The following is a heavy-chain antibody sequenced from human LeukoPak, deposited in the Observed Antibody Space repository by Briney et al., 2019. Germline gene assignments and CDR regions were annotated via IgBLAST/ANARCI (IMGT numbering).Heavy chain of an antibody. D-gene: IGHD2-15*01. CDR1: GYTFTGYY. CDR3: ARGLSGPYYYYYMDV. Sequence: EASVKVSCKASGYTFTGYYMHWVRQAPGQGLEWMGWINPNSGGTNYAQKFQGRVTMTRDTSISTAYMEMSRLRSDDTAVYYCARGLSGPYYYYYMDVWGKGTSVTVSS. J-gene: IGHJ6*03. V-gene: IGHV1-2*02. CDR2: INPNSGGT.